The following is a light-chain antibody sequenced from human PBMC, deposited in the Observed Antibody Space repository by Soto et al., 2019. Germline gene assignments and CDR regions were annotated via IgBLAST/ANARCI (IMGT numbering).Light chain of an antibody. J-gene: IGKJ1*01. Sequence: EIVMTQSPATLSVSPGERATLSCRASQGIKDYLAWFQQKPGQAPRLLIYGASTRATAIPARFSGSGSGTEFTLTISCLQSEDFATYYCQQYYSYPRTFGQGTKVDIK. CDR3: QQYYSYPRT. V-gene: IGKV3-15*01. CDR2: GAS. CDR1: QGIKDY.